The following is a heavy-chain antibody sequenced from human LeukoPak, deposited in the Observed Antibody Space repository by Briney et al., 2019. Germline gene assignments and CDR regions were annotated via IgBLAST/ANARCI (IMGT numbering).Heavy chain of an antibody. Sequence: PGGSLRLSCSASGFTFSSYAMHWVRQAPGQGLEYVSAISSNGGSTYYADSVKGRFTISRDNSKNTLYLQMSSLRAEDTAVYYCVKDRRYYGSGTDFDYWGQGTLVTVSS. CDR2: ISSNGGST. D-gene: IGHD3-10*01. V-gene: IGHV3-64D*06. J-gene: IGHJ4*02. CDR3: VKDRRYYGSGTDFDY. CDR1: GFTFSSYA.